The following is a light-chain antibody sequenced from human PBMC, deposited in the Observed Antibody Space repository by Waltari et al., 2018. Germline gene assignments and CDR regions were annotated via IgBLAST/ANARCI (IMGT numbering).Light chain of an antibody. CDR2: AAS. Sequence: IVLTQSPGTLFLSPGDRVTLSCRARQSVSSTYLAWYQHKPGQAPRVRIYAASSRSPGIPDRFSGSVSGTDVTLTISRLEPEDFAVYYCQHYDTSPSITFGQETRLEI. V-gene: IGKV3-20*01. CDR3: QHYDTSPSIT. CDR1: QSVSSTY. J-gene: IGKJ5*01.